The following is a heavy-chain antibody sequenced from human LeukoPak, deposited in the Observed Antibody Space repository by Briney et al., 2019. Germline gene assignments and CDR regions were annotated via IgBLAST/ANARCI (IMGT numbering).Heavy chain of an antibody. D-gene: IGHD6-6*01. V-gene: IGHV4-39*07. CDR1: GGPISSSSYY. J-gene: IGHJ4*02. Sequence: SETLSLTCTVSGGPISSSSYYWGWIRQPPGKGLEWIGSIYYSGSTYYNPSLKSRVTISVDRSKNQFSLKLSSVTAADTAVYYCARVIAARRHFDYWGQGTLVTVSS. CDR3: ARVIAARRHFDY. CDR2: IYYSGST.